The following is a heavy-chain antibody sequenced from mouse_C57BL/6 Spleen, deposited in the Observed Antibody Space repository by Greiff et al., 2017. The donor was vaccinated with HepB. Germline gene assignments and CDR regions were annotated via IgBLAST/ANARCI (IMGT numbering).Heavy chain of an antibody. Sequence: VQLQQSGPELVKPGASVKLSCKASGYTFTSYDINWVKQRPGQGLEWIGWIYPRDGSTKYNEKFKGKATLPVDTSSSTAYMELHSLTSEDSAVYFCARRGSYYAMDYWGQGTSVTVSS. J-gene: IGHJ4*01. V-gene: IGHV1-85*01. CDR3: ARRGSYYAMDY. CDR2: IYPRDGST. CDR1: GYTFTSYD.